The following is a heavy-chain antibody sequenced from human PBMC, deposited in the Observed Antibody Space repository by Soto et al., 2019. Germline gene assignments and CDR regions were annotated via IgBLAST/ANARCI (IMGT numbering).Heavy chain of an antibody. CDR1: GGSISSGGYS. CDR2: IYHSGST. V-gene: IGHV4-30-2*01. Sequence: SETLSLTCAVSGGSISSGGYSWSWIRQPPGKGLEWIGNIYHSGSTYYNPSLKSRVTISVDTSKNQFSLKLPSVTAADTAVYFCTSRSLLWFGDPAYYFDYWGQGTLVTVSS. CDR3: TSRSLLWFGDPAYYFDY. D-gene: IGHD3-10*01. J-gene: IGHJ4*02.